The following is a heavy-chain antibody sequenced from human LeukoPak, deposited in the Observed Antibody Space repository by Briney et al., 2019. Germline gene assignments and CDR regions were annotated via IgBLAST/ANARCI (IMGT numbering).Heavy chain of an antibody. V-gene: IGHV2-5*02. CDR3: AHRGMTTVFDY. Sequence: SGPTLVKPTQTLTLTCTFSGFSLSTSGVGVGWIRQPPGKALEWLALIYWDDDKFYSPSLKSRLTINKDTSKKQVVLTMTNMDPVDTATYYCAHRGMTTVFDYWGQGTLVTVSS. D-gene: IGHD4-11*01. CDR1: GFSLSTSGVG. J-gene: IGHJ4*02. CDR2: IYWDDDK.